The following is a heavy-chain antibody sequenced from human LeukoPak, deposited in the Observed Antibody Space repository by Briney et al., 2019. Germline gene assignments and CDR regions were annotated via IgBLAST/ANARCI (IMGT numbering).Heavy chain of an antibody. V-gene: IGHV4-59*01. CDR2: IYYSGST. J-gene: IGHJ4*02. CDR1: GDSISSYY. CDR3: ARIGHEDYYFDY. Sequence: SETLSLTCTVSGDSISSYYWSWIRQPPGKGLEWIGYIYYSGSTNYNPSLKSRVTISVDTSKNQFSLKLSSVTAADTAVYYCARIGHEDYYFDYWGQGTLVTVSS.